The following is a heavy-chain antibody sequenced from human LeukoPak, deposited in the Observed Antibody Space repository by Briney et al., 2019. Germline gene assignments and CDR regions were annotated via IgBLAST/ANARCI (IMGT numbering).Heavy chain of an antibody. CDR3: ARDNWGSADY. CDR2: IYYSGST. D-gene: IGHD7-27*01. Sequence: SETLSLTCTVSGGSISSYYWSWIRQPPGKGLEWIGYIYYSGSTNYNPSPKSRVTISVDTSKNQFSLKLSSVTAADTAVYYCARDNWGSADYWGQGTLVTVSS. J-gene: IGHJ4*02. V-gene: IGHV4-59*01. CDR1: GGSISSYY.